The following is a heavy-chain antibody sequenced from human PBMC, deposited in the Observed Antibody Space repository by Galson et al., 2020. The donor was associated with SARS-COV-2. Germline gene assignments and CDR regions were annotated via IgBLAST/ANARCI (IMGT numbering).Heavy chain of an antibody. CDR1: GGSVSSSTYF. J-gene: IGHJ6*03. CDR3: ARHIGRTWPILEPYYMDV. CDR2: IYYSGST. V-gene: IGHV4-39*01. Sequence: SETLSLTCTVSGGSVSSSTYFWGWIRQPPGKGLEWIGTIYYSGSTYYNPSLKSRVTISVDTSNNQFSLRLSSVTAADTAVYYCARHIGRTWPILEPYYMDVWGKVTTVTISS. D-gene: IGHD2-21*01.